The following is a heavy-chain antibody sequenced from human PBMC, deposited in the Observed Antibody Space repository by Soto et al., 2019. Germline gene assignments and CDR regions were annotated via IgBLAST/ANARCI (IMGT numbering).Heavy chain of an antibody. CDR1: GYTFTSYY. Sequence: ASVKVSCKASGYTFTSYYMHWGLQAPGQGLEWMGIINPSGGSTSYAQKFQGRVTMTRDTSTSTVYMELSSLRSEDTAVYYCARDQAGAAPMDVWGQGTTVTVYS. J-gene: IGHJ6*02. V-gene: IGHV1-46*01. CDR2: INPSGGST. D-gene: IGHD6-19*01. CDR3: ARDQAGAAPMDV.